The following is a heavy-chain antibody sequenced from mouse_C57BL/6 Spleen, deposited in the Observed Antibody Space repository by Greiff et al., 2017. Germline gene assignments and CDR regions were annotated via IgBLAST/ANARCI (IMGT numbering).Heavy chain of an antibody. CDR3: VRGCSDGAMDY. CDR2: IRSKSNNYAT. Sequence: EVMLVESGGGLVQPKGSLKLSCAASGFSFNTYAMNWVRQAPGKGLEWVARIRSKSNNYATYYADSVKDRFTISRDDSESMLYLQMNNLKTEDTAMYYCVRGCSDGAMDYWGQGTSVTVSS. J-gene: IGHJ4*01. CDR1: GFSFNTYA. V-gene: IGHV10-1*01. D-gene: IGHD6-1*01.